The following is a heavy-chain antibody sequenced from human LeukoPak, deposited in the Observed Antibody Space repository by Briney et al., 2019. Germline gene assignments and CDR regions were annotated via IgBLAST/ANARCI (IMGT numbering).Heavy chain of an antibody. J-gene: IGHJ4*02. CDR1: GFTFSSYS. D-gene: IGHD1-14*01. CDR2: ISSSSSYI. V-gene: IGHV3-21*01. Sequence: GGSLRLSCAASGFTFSSYSMNWVRQAPGKGLEWVSSISSSSSYIYYADSVKGRFTISRDNAKDSLYLQMNSLRAEDTAVYYCARGSPGTASDYWGQGTLVTVSS. CDR3: ARGSPGTASDY.